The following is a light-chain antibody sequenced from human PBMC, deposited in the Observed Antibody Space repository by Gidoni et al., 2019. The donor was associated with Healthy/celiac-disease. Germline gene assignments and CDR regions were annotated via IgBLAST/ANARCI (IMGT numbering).Light chain of an antibody. CDR1: QGISSY. J-gene: IGKJ5*01. CDR2: AAS. CDR3: QQLNSYPVP. Sequence: DIQLTQSPSFLSASVGDRVPITCRASQGISSYLAWYQQKPGKAPKPLIYAASTLQSGVPSRFSGSGSGTDFTLTISSLQPEDFATYYCQQLNSYPVPFGQGTRLEIK. V-gene: IGKV1-9*01.